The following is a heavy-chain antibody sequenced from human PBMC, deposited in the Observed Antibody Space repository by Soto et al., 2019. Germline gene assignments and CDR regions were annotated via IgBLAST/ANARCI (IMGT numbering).Heavy chain of an antibody. V-gene: IGHV4-30-2*01. Sequence: QLQLQESGSGLVKPSQTLSLTCAVSGGSISSGGYSWSWIRQPPGKGLEWIGYIYHSGSTYYNPSPKSRVTISVDTSKNQFSLKLSSVTAADTAVYYCASAGGLGAVAADYWGQGTLVTVSS. J-gene: IGHJ4*02. D-gene: IGHD6-19*01. CDR2: IYHSGST. CDR3: ASAGGLGAVAADY. CDR1: GGSISSGGYS.